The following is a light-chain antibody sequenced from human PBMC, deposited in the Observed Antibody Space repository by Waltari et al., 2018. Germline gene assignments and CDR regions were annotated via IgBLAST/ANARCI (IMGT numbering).Light chain of an antibody. J-gene: IGLJ2*01. CDR2: EVI. Sequence: QSALTQPASVSGSPGQSITISCTATTSDVGNYNLVSWYQHPPGKTPKLIIYEVIKRPSGISNRCSGSKSGKTASLTISGLQAEDEADYYCCSYAGSTTLFGGGTKLTVL. V-gene: IGLV2-23*02. CDR3: CSYAGSTTL. CDR1: TSDVGNYNL.